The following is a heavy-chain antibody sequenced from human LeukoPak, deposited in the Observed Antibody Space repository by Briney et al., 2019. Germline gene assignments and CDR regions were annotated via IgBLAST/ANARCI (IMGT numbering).Heavy chain of an antibody. D-gene: IGHD6-13*01. CDR3: AGSSKQLLDRGYFDY. CDR2: IYHSGST. Sequence: SQTLSLTCTVSGGSISSGGYYWSWIRQPPGKGLEWIGYIYHSGSTYYNPSLKSRVTISVDRSKNQFSLKLSTVTAADTAVYCCAGSSKQLLDRGYFDYWGQGTLVTVSS. V-gene: IGHV4-30-2*01. CDR1: GGSISSGGYY. J-gene: IGHJ4*02.